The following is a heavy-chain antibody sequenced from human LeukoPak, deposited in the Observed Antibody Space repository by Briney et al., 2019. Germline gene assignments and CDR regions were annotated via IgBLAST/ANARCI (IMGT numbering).Heavy chain of an antibody. V-gene: IGHV3-9*01. CDR3: AKDISYGYSGYYYGMDV. Sequence: PGGSLRLSCAASGFTFDDYAMHGVRQAPGKGLEWVSGISWNSANIVYADSVKGRFTISRDNAKNSLYLQMNSLRAEDTALYYCAKDISYGYSGYYYGMDVWGQGTTVTVSS. D-gene: IGHD5-18*01. CDR1: GFTFDDYA. J-gene: IGHJ6*02. CDR2: ISWNSANI.